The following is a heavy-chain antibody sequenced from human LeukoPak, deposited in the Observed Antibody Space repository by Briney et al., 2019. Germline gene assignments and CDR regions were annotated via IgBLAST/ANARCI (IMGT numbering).Heavy chain of an antibody. CDR2: INHGGST. Sequence: SETLSLTCADYGGSFRGYYWSWLRQPPWKGLEWIGEINHGGSTNYNPSLKSRDTISVDTSKNQISLKLSSVTAAGTAVYYCARGYPELGSHYWGQGTLVTVSS. J-gene: IGHJ4*02. CDR1: GGSFRGYY. V-gene: IGHV4-34*01. D-gene: IGHD1-26*01. CDR3: ARGYPELGSHY.